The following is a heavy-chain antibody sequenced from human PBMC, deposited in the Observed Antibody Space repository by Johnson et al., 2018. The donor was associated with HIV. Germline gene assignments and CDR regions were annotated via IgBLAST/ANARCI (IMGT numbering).Heavy chain of an antibody. V-gene: IGHV3-15*01. CDR3: TTDLLKAESAEWFDAFDI. D-gene: IGHD3-3*01. Sequence: VQLVESGGGVVQPGGSLRLSCAASGFTFSNAWMSWVRQAPGKGLEWVGRIKSKTDGGTTDYAAPVKGRFTISRDDSKNTLYLQMNSLKTEDTAVYYCTTDLLKAESAEWFDAFDIWGQGTMVTVSS. CDR2: IKSKTDGGTT. CDR1: GFTFSNAW. J-gene: IGHJ3*02.